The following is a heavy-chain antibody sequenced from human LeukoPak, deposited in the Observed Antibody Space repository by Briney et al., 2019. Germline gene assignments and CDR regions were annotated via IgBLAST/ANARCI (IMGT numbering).Heavy chain of an antibody. CDR1: GFTFSSYA. CDR2: ISGSGGST. Sequence: GSLRLSCAASGFTFSSYAMSWVRQAPGKGLEWVSAISGSGGSTYYADSVKGRFPISRDNSKNTLYLQMNSLRAEDTAVYYCARRSGYYYFDYWGQGTLVTVSS. CDR3: ARRSGYYYFDY. V-gene: IGHV3-23*01. D-gene: IGHD3-3*01. J-gene: IGHJ4*02.